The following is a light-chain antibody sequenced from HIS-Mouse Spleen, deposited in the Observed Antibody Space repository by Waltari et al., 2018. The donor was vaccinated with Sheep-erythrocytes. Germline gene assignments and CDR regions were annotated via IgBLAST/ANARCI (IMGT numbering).Light chain of an antibody. CDR3: CSYAGSYNHV. CDR1: SGAVGGYNY. V-gene: IGLV2-11*01. Sequence: QSALPQPRSVSGSPGQSVTIPCTGTSGAVGGYNYVSWYQQPPGKAPKLSIYDVSKRPSGVPDRFSGSKSGNTASLTISGLQAEDEADYYCCSYAGSYNHVFATGTKVTVL. CDR2: DVS. J-gene: IGLJ1*01.